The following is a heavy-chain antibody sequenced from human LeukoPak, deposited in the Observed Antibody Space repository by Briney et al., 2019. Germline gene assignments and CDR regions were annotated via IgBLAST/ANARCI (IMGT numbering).Heavy chain of an antibody. CDR1: GFTFSSYA. CDR2: ISYDGSNK. V-gene: IGHV3-30*04. J-gene: IGHJ4*02. D-gene: IGHD4-17*01. Sequence: PGGSLRLSCAASGFTFSSYAMHWVRQAPGKGLEWVAVISYDGSNKYYADSVKGRFTISRDNSKNTLYLQMNSLRAEDTAVYYCARDRVDYGDSYYFDYWGQGTLVTVSS. CDR3: ARDRVDYGDSYYFDY.